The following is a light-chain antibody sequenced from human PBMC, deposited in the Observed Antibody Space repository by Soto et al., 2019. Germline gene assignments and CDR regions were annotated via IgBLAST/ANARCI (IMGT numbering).Light chain of an antibody. CDR1: QSVSTSY. Sequence: EIVLTQSPGTLSLSPGERVTLSCRASQSVSTSYLAWYQQKPGQSPRVLIYGASSRATGIPDRFSGSGSGTDFTLTISRLEPEDFAVYYCQQYGSSPWTFGQGTKVEIK. CDR2: GAS. V-gene: IGKV3-20*01. J-gene: IGKJ1*01. CDR3: QQYGSSPWT.